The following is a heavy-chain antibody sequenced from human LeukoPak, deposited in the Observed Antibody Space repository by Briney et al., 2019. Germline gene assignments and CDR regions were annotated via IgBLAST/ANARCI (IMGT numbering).Heavy chain of an antibody. V-gene: IGHV5-51*01. J-gene: IGHJ4*02. CDR1: GYTFSNYW. Sequence: GDSLKISCKGSGYTFSNYWIAWVRQKPGKGLEWMGLIYPGDSDTRYSPSFQGQVTISVDKSISTAYLQWPSLKASDTAMYYCAKVWSANIVGRPGVLKYFDYWGQGTLVTVSS. CDR3: AKVWSANIVGRPGVLKYFDY. CDR2: IYPGDSDT. D-gene: IGHD2-21*01.